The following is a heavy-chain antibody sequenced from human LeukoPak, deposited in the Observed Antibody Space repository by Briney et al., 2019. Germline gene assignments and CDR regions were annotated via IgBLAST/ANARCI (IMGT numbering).Heavy chain of an antibody. CDR1: GGSFSGYY. V-gene: IGHV4-34*01. D-gene: IGHD6-19*01. Sequence: SETLSLTCAVYGGSFSGYYWSWIRQPPGKGLEWIGEINHSGSTNYNPSLKSRVTISVDTSKNQFSLKLSSVTAADTAVYYCARLQQWLDWYFDLWGRGTLVTVSS. J-gene: IGHJ2*01. CDR2: INHSGST. CDR3: ARLQQWLDWYFDL.